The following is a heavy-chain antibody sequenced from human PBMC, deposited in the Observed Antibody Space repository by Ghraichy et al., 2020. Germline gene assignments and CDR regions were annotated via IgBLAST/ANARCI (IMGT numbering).Heavy chain of an antibody. V-gene: IGHV4-34*01. CDR1: GGSFSDHH. CDR2: INHSGSI. D-gene: IGHD3-10*01. Sequence: SETLSLTCAVYGGSFSDHHWSWIRQPPEKGLEWIGEINHSGSINYNPSLKSRVSIFRDTSKNQFSLKLSSVTAADTAMYFCAIADDYYGSGSSDYWGQGTLVTVSS. CDR3: AIADDYYGSGSSDY. J-gene: IGHJ4*02.